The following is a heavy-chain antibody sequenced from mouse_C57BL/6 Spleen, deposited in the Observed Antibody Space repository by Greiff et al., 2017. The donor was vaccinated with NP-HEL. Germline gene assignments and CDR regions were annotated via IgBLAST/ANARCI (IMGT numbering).Heavy chain of an antibody. J-gene: IGHJ1*03. CDR2: ISYDGSN. CDR1: GYSITSGYY. CDR3: ARITTVVADWYFDV. V-gene: IGHV3-6*01. D-gene: IGHD1-1*01. Sequence: EVQLQESGPGLVKPSQSLSLTCSVTGYSITSGYYWNWIRQFPGNKLEWMGYISYDGSNNYNPSLKNRISITRDTSKNQFFLKLNSVTTEDTATYYCARITTVVADWYFDVWGTGTTVTVSS.